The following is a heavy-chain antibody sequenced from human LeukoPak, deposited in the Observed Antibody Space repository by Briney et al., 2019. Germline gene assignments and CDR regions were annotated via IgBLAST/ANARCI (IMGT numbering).Heavy chain of an antibody. Sequence: ASVKVSCKASGYTFTSYAMHWVRQAPGKGLEWMGGFDPEDGETIYAQKFQGRVTMTEDTSTDTAYMELSSLRSEDTAVYYCATFYAAAFDYWGQGTLVTVSS. V-gene: IGHV1-24*01. J-gene: IGHJ4*02. CDR1: GYTFTSYA. CDR3: ATFYAAAFDY. CDR2: FDPEDGET. D-gene: IGHD2/OR15-2a*01.